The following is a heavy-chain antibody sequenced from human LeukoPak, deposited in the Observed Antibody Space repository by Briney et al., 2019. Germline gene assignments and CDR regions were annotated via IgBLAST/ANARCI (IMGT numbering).Heavy chain of an antibody. J-gene: IGHJ4*02. CDR2: IYYSGST. V-gene: IGHV4-59*08. CDR3: ARHAGQQLVHFDY. CDR1: Y. Sequence: YWSWIXXPPGKGLEWIGYIYYSGSTNYNPSLKSRVTISVDTSKNQFSLKLSSVTAADTAVYYCARHAGQQLVHFDYWGQGTLVTVSS. D-gene: IGHD6-13*01.